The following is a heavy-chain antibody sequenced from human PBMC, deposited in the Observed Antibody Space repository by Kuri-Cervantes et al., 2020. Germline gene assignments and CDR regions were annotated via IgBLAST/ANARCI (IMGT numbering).Heavy chain of an antibody. V-gene: IGHV4-39*07. Sequence: SETLSLTCTVSGGSISSSSNYWGWIRQPPGKGLEWIGRIYYSGSTYYNPSLNSLVTITVDTSKNQFYLKLSSVTAANAAFYYCASDVNVWGSYLSSGGDYWGQGTLVTVSS. CDR1: GGSISSSSNY. CDR2: IYYSGST. D-gene: IGHD3-16*02. CDR3: ASDVNVWGSYLSSGGDY. J-gene: IGHJ4*02.